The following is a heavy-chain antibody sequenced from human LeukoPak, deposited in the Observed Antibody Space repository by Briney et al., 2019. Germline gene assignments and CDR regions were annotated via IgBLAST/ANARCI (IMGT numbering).Heavy chain of an antibody. CDR3: TTPGVSGWHPLAF. CDR2: ISYDGSDK. J-gene: IGHJ4*02. CDR1: GFTFSSYA. V-gene: IGHV3-30*03. D-gene: IGHD6-19*01. Sequence: PGGSLRLSCAASGFTFSSYAMSWVRQAPDKGLEWVALISYDGSDKYHADSVKGRFTVSRDNSKNTLYLQMSSLKVEDTAVYYCTTPGVSGWHPLAFWGQGTLVAVSS.